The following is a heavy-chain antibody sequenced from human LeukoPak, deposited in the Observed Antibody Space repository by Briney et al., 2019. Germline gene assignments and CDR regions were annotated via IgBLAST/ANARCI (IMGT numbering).Heavy chain of an antibody. V-gene: IGHV4-4*07. D-gene: IGHD6-13*01. CDR1: GGSISSYY. J-gene: IGHJ5*02. CDR3: ARVLAAAGTLWFDP. CDR2: IYTSGST. Sequence: SETLSLTCTVSGGSISSYYWSWIRQPAGKGLEWIGRIYTSGSTNYNPSLKSRVTMSVDTSKNQFSLKLSSVTAADTAVYYCARVLAAAGTLWFDPWAREPWSPSPQ.